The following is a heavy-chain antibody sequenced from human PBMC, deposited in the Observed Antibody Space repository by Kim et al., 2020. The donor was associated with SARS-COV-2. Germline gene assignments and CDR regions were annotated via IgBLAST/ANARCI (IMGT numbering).Heavy chain of an antibody. CDR1: GYTFTSYG. Sequence: ASVKVSCKASGYTFTSYGISWVRQAPGQGLEWMGWISAYNGNTNYAQKLQGRVTMTTDTSTSTAYMELRSLRSDDTAVYYCARGGTYYDFWSGPENYYYGMDVGGQGTTVTVAS. D-gene: IGHD3-3*01. V-gene: IGHV1-18*01. J-gene: IGHJ6*02. CDR3: ARGGTYYDFWSGPENYYYGMDV. CDR2: ISAYNGNT.